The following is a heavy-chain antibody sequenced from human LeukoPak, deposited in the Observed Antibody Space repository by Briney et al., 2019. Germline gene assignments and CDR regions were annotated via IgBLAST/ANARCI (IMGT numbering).Heavy chain of an antibody. CDR1: GDSITGYS. V-gene: IGHV4-59*01. D-gene: IGHD3-10*01. CDR3: VRGPYGSSISNWFAP. CDR2: IYYNGDT. Sequence: SETLSLTCSVSGDSITGYSWSWIRQTPGKGLEWIGYIYYNGDTHYNPSLNSRLSMSVDTPKKQFSLNLRSVTAADTAVYYCVRGPYGSSISNWFAPWGQGLLVTVSS. J-gene: IGHJ5*02.